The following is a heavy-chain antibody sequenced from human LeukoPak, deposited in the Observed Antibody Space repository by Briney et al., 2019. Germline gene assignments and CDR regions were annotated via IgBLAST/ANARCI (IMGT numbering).Heavy chain of an antibody. Sequence: GGSLRLSCAASGFTFSNAWMSWVRQAPGKGLEWVAVISYDGSNKYYADSVKGRFTISRDNSKNTLYLQMNSLRAEDTAVYYCARDRGYSYGPLFDYWGQGTLVTVSS. CDR3: ARDRGYSYGPLFDY. V-gene: IGHV3-30-3*01. J-gene: IGHJ4*02. CDR1: GFTFSNAW. CDR2: ISYDGSNK. D-gene: IGHD5-18*01.